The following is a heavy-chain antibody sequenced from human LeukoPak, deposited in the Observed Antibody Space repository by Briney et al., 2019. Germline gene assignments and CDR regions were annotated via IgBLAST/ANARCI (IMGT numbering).Heavy chain of an antibody. Sequence: GESLKISCKTPWYNFTSYWIGWVPQMPGKGLEWIGNFYPGDSGIRYSRSFQGQVTISADKSISTAYLQWSSLKASDTAIYYCARRVHDFWSGYYNFDYWGQGTLVTVSS. D-gene: IGHD3-3*01. CDR3: ARRVHDFWSGYYNFDY. CDR2: FYPGDSGI. V-gene: IGHV5-51*01. CDR1: WYNFTSYW. J-gene: IGHJ4*02.